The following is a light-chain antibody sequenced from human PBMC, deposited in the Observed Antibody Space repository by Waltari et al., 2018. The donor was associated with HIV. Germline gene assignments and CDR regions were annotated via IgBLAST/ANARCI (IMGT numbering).Light chain of an antibody. CDR3: SSHAGSKVV. CDR2: DVI. Sequence: QSALTQPPSASGSPGQSVTLSCTGTSSEVGGYHYVSWNQKHPGKAPKLMIYDVIKRPSGVPDRFSGSKSGNTASLTVSGLQPEDEADYYCSSHAGSKVVFGGGTRLTVL. CDR1: SSEVGGYHY. J-gene: IGLJ2*01. V-gene: IGLV2-8*01.